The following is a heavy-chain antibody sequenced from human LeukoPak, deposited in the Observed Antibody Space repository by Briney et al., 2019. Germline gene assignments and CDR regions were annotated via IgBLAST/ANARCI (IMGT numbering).Heavy chain of an antibody. CDR2: ISAYNGNT. Sequence: GASVKVSCKASGYTFTSYGISWVRQAPGQGLEWMEWISAYNGNTNYAQKLQGRVTMTTGTSTSTAYMELRSLRSDDTAVYYCARDKLERRPYYYGMDVWGKGTTVTVSS. CDR1: GYTFTSYG. D-gene: IGHD1-1*01. CDR3: ARDKLERRPYYYGMDV. V-gene: IGHV1-18*04. J-gene: IGHJ6*04.